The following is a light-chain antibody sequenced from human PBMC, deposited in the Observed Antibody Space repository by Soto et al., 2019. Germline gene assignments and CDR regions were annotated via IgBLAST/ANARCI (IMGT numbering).Light chain of an antibody. V-gene: IGKV3-15*01. CDR1: QSISSD. J-gene: IGKJ5*01. Sequence: EIVMTQSPATVSVSPGERATLSCRASQSISSDVAWYQQKPGQAPRLLIYGASTTATGIPARFSGSASGTDFTLTINRLEPEDFAVYYCQLYGISPHLGQGTRLEIK. CDR2: GAS. CDR3: QLYGISPH.